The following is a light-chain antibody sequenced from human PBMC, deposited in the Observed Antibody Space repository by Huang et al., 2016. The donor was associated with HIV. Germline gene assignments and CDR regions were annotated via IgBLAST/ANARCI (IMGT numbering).Light chain of an antibody. CDR1: QSVSTN. CDR2: GSP. V-gene: IGKV3-15*01. J-gene: IGKJ4*01. Sequence: IVMTQTPATLPVSPGGRATLSCRASQSVSTNLAWYQQKPGQTPRLIIDGSPTRATGVPARGSGSGSGTDFTLTINSLQSEDFGIYYCQQYNNWHLTFGGGTKV. CDR3: QQYNNWHLT.